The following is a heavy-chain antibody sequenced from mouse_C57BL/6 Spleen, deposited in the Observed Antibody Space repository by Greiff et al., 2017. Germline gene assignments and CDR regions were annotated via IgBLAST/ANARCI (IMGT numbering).Heavy chain of an antibody. CDR2: ISSGSSTI. Sequence: EVKLVESGGGLVKPGGSLKLSCAASGFTFSDYGMHWVRQAPEKGLEWVAYISSGSSTIYYADTVKGRFTISRDNAKNTLFLQMTSLRSEDTAMYYCARPRQGYFDVWGTGTTVTVSS. J-gene: IGHJ1*03. D-gene: IGHD6-1*01. CDR3: ARPRQGYFDV. V-gene: IGHV5-17*01. CDR1: GFTFSDYG.